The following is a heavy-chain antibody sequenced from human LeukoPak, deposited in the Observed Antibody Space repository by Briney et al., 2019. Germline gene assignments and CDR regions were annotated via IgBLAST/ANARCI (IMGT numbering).Heavy chain of an antibody. Sequence: GGSLRPSCAASGFAFSRSTINWVRQAPGKGLEWLSCISSSSSYIYYTDSVKGRFTISRDNGKNTGYLQVNSPRADDTAVYYCARDLEFYYYMDVWGKGTTVTISS. CDR3: ARDLEFYYYMDV. CDR2: ISSSSSYI. CDR1: GFAFSRST. J-gene: IGHJ6*03. V-gene: IGHV3-21*06.